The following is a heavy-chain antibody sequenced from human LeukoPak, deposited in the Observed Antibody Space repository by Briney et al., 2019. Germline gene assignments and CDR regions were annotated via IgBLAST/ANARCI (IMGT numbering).Heavy chain of an antibody. V-gene: IGHV3-15*01. Sequence: PGGSLRLSRAASGITFSNAWMTWVRQTPGKGLEWVGRIYRSSNGETTDYGAPVKGRFTMSRDDSKNTLNLQMNSLKTEDTAVYYCTTYSSGSCPFWCQGTLVTVSS. CDR2: IYRSSNGETT. CDR1: GITFSNAW. J-gene: IGHJ4*02. D-gene: IGHD6-19*01. CDR3: TTYSSGSCPF.